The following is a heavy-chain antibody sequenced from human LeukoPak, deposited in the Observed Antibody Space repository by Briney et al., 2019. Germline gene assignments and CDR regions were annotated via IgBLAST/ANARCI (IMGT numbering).Heavy chain of an antibody. CDR2: IYSGGST. CDR1: GFTVSSNY. J-gene: IGHJ4*02. Sequence: GGSLRLSCAASGFTVSSNYMSWVRQAPGKGLEWVSVIYSGGSTYYADSVKGRFTISRDNSKNTLYLQTNSLRAEDTAVYYCAVNEATIADYWGQGTLVTVSS. V-gene: IGHV3-53*01. CDR3: AVNEATIADY. D-gene: IGHD5-12*01.